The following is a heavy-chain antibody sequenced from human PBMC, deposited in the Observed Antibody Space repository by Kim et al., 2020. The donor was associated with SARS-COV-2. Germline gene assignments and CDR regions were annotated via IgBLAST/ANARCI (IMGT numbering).Heavy chain of an antibody. J-gene: IGHJ4*02. D-gene: IGHD1-26*01. Sequence: GGSLRLSCAASGFTFSSYAMSWVRQAPGKGLEWVSAISGSGGSTYYADSVKGRFTISRDNSKNTLYLQMNSLRAEDTAVYYCAKAGPSLKCELQQPPFIDYWGQGTLVTVSS. CDR2: ISGSGGST. CDR3: AKAGPSLKCELQQPPFIDY. CDR1: GFTFSSYA. V-gene: IGHV3-23*01.